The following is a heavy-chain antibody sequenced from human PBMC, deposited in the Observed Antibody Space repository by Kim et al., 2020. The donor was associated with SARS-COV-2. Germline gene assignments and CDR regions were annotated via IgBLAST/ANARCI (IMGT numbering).Heavy chain of an antibody. CDR3: ARVVVPAAMTEDAFDI. V-gene: IGHV4-59*01. J-gene: IGHJ3*02. Sequence: SLKSRATISVDTSKNQFSLKLSSVTAADTAVYYCARVVVPAAMTEDAFDIWGQGTMVTVSS. D-gene: IGHD2-2*01.